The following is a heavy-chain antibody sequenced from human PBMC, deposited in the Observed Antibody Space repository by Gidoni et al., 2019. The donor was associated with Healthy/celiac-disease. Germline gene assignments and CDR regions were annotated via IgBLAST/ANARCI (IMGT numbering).Heavy chain of an antibody. Sequence: QVQLVESGGGVVQPGRSLRLSCAASGFTFSSYGMHWVRQAPGKGLGWVAVIWYDGSNKYYADSVKGRFTISRDNSKNTLYLQMNSLRAEDTAVYYCARAVGLYGMDVWGQGTTVTVSS. CDR1: GFTFSSYG. J-gene: IGHJ6*02. D-gene: IGHD1-26*01. CDR2: IWYDGSNK. V-gene: IGHV3-33*01. CDR3: ARAVGLYGMDV.